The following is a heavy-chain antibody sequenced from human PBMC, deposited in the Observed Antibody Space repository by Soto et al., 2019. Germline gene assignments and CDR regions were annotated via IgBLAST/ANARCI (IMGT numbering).Heavy chain of an antibody. V-gene: IGHV3-23*01. D-gene: IGHD4-4*01. CDR1: GFTFTNYA. Sequence: EVQLLESGGGLVQPGGSLRLSCAASGFTFTNYAMTWVRQAPGKGLEWVSISSGSGSGGSTNYADSVKGRFNISRDNSKNTLYLQVNSLRVEDTAVYYCAKDRDDYRNYVFDYWGQGTLVTVSS. CDR3: AKDRDDYRNYVFDY. J-gene: IGHJ4*02. CDR2: SSGSGSGGST.